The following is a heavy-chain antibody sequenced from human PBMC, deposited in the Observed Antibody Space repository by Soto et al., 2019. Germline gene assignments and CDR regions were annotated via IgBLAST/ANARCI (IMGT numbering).Heavy chain of an antibody. J-gene: IGHJ4*02. V-gene: IGHV3-30-3*01. Sequence: QVQLVESGGGVVQPGRSLRLSCAASGFTFSSYAMHWVRQAPGKGLEWVAVISYDGSNKYYADSVKGRFTISRDNSKNPLYLQMNSLRAEDTAVYYCASGDSGSYRYWGQGTLVTVSS. D-gene: IGHD1-26*01. CDR2: ISYDGSNK. CDR1: GFTFSSYA. CDR3: ASGDSGSYRY.